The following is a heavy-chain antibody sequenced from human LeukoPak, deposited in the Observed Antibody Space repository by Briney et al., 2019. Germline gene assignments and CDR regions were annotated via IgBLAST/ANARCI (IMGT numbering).Heavy chain of an antibody. Sequence: EASVKVSCKVSGYTLSELSMHWVRQAPGKGLEWMGGFDPEDGETVYAQKFQGRVTMTEDTSTDTAYMELSSLRSEDTAVYYCARVVATTWGAFDIWGQGTMVTVSS. D-gene: IGHD5-12*01. CDR2: FDPEDGET. CDR3: ARVVATTWGAFDI. J-gene: IGHJ3*02. V-gene: IGHV1-24*01. CDR1: GYTLSELS.